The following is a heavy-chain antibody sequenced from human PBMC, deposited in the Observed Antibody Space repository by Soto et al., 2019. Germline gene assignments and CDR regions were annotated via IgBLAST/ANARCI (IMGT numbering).Heavy chain of an antibody. CDR1: GYTFTSYA. V-gene: IGHV1-3*05. Sequence: QVQLVQSGAEEKKPGASVKVSCKAPGYTFTSYAMHWVRQAPGQRLEWMGWINAGNGNTKYSQKFQGRVTITRDTSASTAYMELSSLRSEDTAVYYRARDPSYYGMDVWGQGTTVTVSS. J-gene: IGHJ6*02. CDR2: INAGNGNT. CDR3: ARDPSYYGMDV.